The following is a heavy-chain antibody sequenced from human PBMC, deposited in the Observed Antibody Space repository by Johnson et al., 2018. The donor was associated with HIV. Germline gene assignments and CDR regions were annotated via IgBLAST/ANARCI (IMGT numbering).Heavy chain of an antibody. D-gene: IGHD3-22*01. CDR2: MGTAGDR. V-gene: IGHV3-20*04. Sequence: VQLVESGGGVVRPGGSLRLSCAASGFNFDDYGMSWVRQPTGQGLEWVSGMGTAGDRHYADSVNGRFTISRDNSKNTLYLQMNSLRAEDTAVYYCARALYFYDSTSPLESEAVDICGQGTMVTVSS. CDR1: GFNFDDYG. CDR3: ARALYFYDSTSPLESEAVDI. J-gene: IGHJ3*02.